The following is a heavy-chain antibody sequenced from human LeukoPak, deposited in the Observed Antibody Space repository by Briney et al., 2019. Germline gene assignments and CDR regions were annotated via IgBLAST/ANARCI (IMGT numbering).Heavy chain of an antibody. CDR1: GGTFSSYA. D-gene: IGHD5-18*01. V-gene: IGHV1-69*04. J-gene: IGHJ6*02. CDR3: ATDRAPSSDTPMVKRYYYGMDV. Sequence: SVKVSCKASGGTFSSYAISWVRQAPGQGLEWMGRIIPILGIANYAQKFQVRVTITADKSTSTAYMELSSLRSEDTAVYYCATDRAPSSDTPMVKRYYYGMDVWGQGTTVTVSS. CDR2: IIPILGIA.